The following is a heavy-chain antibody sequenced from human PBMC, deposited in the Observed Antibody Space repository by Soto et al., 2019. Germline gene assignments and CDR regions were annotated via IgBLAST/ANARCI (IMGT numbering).Heavy chain of an antibody. Sequence: ASVKVSCKASGGTFSSYAISWVRQAPGQSLELLGWIAPGNGNTKYSQKFQGRVTITRDTSATTAYMELSSLRSEDTAVYYCAKGSRMWTPDYWGQGTLVTVSS. J-gene: IGHJ4*02. CDR2: IAPGNGNT. V-gene: IGHV1-3*01. CDR3: AKGSRMWTPDY. D-gene: IGHD2-21*01. CDR1: GGTFSSYA.